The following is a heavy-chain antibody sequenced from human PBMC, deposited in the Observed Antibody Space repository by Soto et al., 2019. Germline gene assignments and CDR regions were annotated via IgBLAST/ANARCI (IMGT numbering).Heavy chain of an antibody. CDR1: GFTFSSYG. J-gene: IGHJ5*02. Sequence: GGSLRLSCAASGFTFSSYGMHWVRQAPGKGLEWVAVIWYDGSNKYYADSVKGRFTISRDNSKNTLYLQMNSLRAEDTAVYYCARDGRLYGDPTNWFDPWGQGTLVTVSS. CDR3: ARDGRLYGDPTNWFDP. V-gene: IGHV3-33*01. D-gene: IGHD4-17*01. CDR2: IWYDGSNK.